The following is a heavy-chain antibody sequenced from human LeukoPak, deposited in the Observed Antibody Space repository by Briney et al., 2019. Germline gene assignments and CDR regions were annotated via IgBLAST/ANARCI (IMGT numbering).Heavy chain of an antibody. CDR3: ARLGYCSSASCYYGMDV. J-gene: IGHJ6*02. CDR2: IYPGDSDT. D-gene: IGHD2-2*01. Sequence: LGESLKISCKASGYTFTSHWIGWVRQMPGKGLEWMGIIYPGDSDTRYSPSFQGQVTISADKSISTAYLQWGSLKASDTAIYYCARLGYCSSASCYYGMDVWGQGTTVTVSS. V-gene: IGHV5-51*01. CDR1: GYTFTSHW.